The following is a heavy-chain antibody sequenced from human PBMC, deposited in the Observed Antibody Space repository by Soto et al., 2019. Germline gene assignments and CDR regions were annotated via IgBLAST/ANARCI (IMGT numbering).Heavy chain of an antibody. J-gene: IGHJ3*02. Sequence: QVQLVQSGAEVKKPGASVKVSCKASGYTFTSYDINWVRQATGQGLEWMGWMNPNSGNTGYAQKFQSRVTMTRKTSISTAYMELSSLRSEDTAVYYCARGINYYDSGDDAFDIWGQGTMVTVSS. D-gene: IGHD3-10*01. CDR1: GYTFTSYD. V-gene: IGHV1-8*01. CDR3: ARGINYYDSGDDAFDI. CDR2: MNPNSGNT.